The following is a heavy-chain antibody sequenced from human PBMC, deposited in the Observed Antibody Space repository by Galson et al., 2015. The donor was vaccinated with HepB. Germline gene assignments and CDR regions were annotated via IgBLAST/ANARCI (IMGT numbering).Heavy chain of an antibody. CDR2: INAGNGNT. D-gene: IGHD5-18*01. J-gene: IGHJ4*02. CDR3: ARGVEYSYGIIDY. V-gene: IGHV1-3*01. Sequence: SVKVSCKASGYTFTSYAIHWVCQAPGQRLEWMGWINAGNGNTKYSQKFQARVTITRDTSASTAYMELSSLRSEDTAVYYCARGVEYSYGIIDYWGQGTLVTVSS. CDR1: GYTFTSYA.